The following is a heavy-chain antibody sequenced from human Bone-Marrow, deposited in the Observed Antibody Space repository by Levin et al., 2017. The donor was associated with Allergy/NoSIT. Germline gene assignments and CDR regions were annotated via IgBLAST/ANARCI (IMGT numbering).Heavy chain of an antibody. CDR1: GFAFSNFA. Sequence: PGGSLRLSCAASGFAFSNFAMNWVRQAPGKGLEWLSYISLTSSSIYYADSVKGRFTISRDDAKNSLYLQMNSLRAEDTAVYYCARDSTGSYFYDSWGQGTLVTVSS. D-gene: IGHD3-22*01. CDR2: ISLTSSSI. J-gene: IGHJ4*02. CDR3: ARDSTGSYFYDS. V-gene: IGHV3-48*01.